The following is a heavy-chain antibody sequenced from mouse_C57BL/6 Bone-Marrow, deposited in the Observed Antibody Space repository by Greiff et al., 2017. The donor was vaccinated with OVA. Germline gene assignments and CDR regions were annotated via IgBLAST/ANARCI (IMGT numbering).Heavy chain of an antibody. CDR3: ARSFDV. CDR2: IYPGDGDT. J-gene: IGHJ1*03. Sequence: QVQLQQSGPELVKPGASVKISCKASGYAFSSSWMNWVKQRPGKGLEWIGRIYPGDGDTNYNGKFKGKATLTADKSSSTAYMQLSSLTAEDSAVYFCARSFDVWGTGTTVTVSS. V-gene: IGHV1-82*01. CDR1: GYAFSSSW.